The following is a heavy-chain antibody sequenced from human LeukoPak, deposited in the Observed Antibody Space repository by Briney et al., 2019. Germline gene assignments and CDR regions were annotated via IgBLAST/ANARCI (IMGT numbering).Heavy chain of an antibody. CDR1: GYTLTELS. V-gene: IGHV1-24*01. CDR3: ARTKRRGGSGSYFSPGDS. Sequence: ASVKVSCKVSGYTLTELSMHWVRQAPGKGLEWMGGFDPEDGETIYAQKFQGRVTMTTDTSTSTAYMELRSLRSDDTAVYYCARTKRRGGSGSYFSPGDSWGQGTLVTVSS. D-gene: IGHD3-10*01. CDR2: FDPEDGET. J-gene: IGHJ4*02.